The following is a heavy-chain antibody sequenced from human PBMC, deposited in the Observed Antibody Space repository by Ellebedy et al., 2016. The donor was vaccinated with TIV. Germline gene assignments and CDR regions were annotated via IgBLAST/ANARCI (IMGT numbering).Heavy chain of an antibody. D-gene: IGHD3-10*01. Sequence: SETLSLXXSVSGGSISSSNYYWGWIRQPPGKGLEWIRTIFYTGTTYYNPSLKSRVTISVDTSKNEFSLKLSSVTAADTAVYYCARCGSGRYYNVPFDYWGQGTLVTVSS. CDR1: GGSISSSNYY. V-gene: IGHV4-39*01. CDR2: IFYTGTT. J-gene: IGHJ4*02. CDR3: ARCGSGRYYNVPFDY.